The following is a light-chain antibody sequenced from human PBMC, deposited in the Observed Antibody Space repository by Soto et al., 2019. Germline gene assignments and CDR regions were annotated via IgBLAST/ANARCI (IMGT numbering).Light chain of an antibody. CDR3: QHYRTS. Sequence: EIVLTQSPGTLSLSPGERATLSCRASQGVSSSYLAWYQQKPGQPPRLLIYGASSRATGIPDRFSGSGSGTDFTITIPTLEPEDYAVYYCQHYRTSFGGGTKVEIK. J-gene: IGKJ4*01. V-gene: IGKV3-20*01. CDR1: QGVSSSY. CDR2: GAS.